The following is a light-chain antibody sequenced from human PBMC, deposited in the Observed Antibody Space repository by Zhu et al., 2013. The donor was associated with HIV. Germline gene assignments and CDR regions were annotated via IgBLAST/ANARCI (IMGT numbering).Light chain of an antibody. CDR2: GAS. CDR3: QQRTNWRNS. Sequence: DIVLTQSPGTLSLSPGDTATLSCRASQSVSSSFLAWYQQKIGQPPRLLMYGASSRATGIPDRFSGSGSGTDFSLTISRVEPEDFAVYYCQQRTNWRNSFGQG. V-gene: IGKV3D-20*02. J-gene: IGKJ2*03. CDR1: QSVSSSF.